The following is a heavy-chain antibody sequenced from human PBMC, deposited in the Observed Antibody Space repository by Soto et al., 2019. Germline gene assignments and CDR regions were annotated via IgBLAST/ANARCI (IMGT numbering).Heavy chain of an antibody. Sequence: ADTLALTCTVSGGYIISYYWSWIRQPPGKGLEWIGYIYYSGSTNYNPSLKSRVTTSVDTSKNQFSLRLSSVSAADTVMYYCAREAGVRYPFDHWGKGRLVTVSS. CDR3: AREAGVRYPFDH. CDR2: IYYSGST. CDR1: GGYIISYY. J-gene: IGHJ5*02. V-gene: IGHV4-59*01. D-gene: IGHD3-9*01.